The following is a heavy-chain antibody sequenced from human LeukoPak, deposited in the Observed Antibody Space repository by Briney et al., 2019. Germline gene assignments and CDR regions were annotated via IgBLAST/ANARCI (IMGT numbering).Heavy chain of an antibody. CDR3: AKLGHTSGYYARHSDY. J-gene: IGHJ4*02. Sequence: GGSLRLSCAASGFTLSSYAMSWVRQGPGKGLEWVSAISVSGNTYHADSVKGRFTISRDNSKNTLYLQMNSLRAEDTALYYCAKLGHTSGYYARHSDYWGQGTLVTVSS. CDR1: GFTLSSYA. D-gene: IGHD3-22*01. CDR2: ISVSGNT. V-gene: IGHV3-23*01.